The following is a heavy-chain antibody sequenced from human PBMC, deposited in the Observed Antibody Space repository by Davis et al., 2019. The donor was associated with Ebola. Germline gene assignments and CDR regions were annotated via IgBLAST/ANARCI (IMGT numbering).Heavy chain of an antibody. Sequence: PGGSLRLSCAASGFTFDDYAMHWVRQAPGKGLEWVSGISWNSGSIGYADSVKGRFTISRDNAKNSLYLQMNSLRAEDTAVYYCAREGGSYPTRFDYWGQGTLVTVSS. V-gene: IGHV3-9*01. D-gene: IGHD1-26*01. CDR2: ISWNSGSI. J-gene: IGHJ4*02. CDR3: AREGGSYPTRFDY. CDR1: GFTFDDYA.